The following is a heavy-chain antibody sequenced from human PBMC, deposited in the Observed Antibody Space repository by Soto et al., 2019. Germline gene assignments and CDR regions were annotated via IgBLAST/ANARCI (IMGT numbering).Heavy chain of an antibody. V-gene: IGHV4-34*01. CDR1: GGTFGTYS. CDR3: ARTSQWLRLGGFDY. D-gene: IGHD5-12*01. CDR2: INHFGST. Sequence: SETLSLTCAVYGGTFGTYSWSWIRKAPGKGLEWIGEINHFGSTNYNPSLKSRVTISVDTSKKRFSLKLNSVTAADTAVYYCARTSQWLRLGGFDYWGQGTLVTVS. J-gene: IGHJ4*02.